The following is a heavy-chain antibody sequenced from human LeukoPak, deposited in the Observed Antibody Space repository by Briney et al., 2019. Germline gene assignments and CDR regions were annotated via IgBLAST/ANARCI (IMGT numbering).Heavy chain of an antibody. CDR2: MNPNSGNT. Sequence: ASVKVSCKASGYTFTSYDINWVRQATGQGLGWMGWMNPNSGNTGYAQKFQGRVTMTRNTSISTAYMELSSLRSEDTAVYYCARGPDYDTGDYYYYYYMDVWGKGTTVTVSS. CDR3: ARGPDYDTGDYYYYYYMDV. CDR1: GYTFTSYD. V-gene: IGHV1-8*01. J-gene: IGHJ6*03. D-gene: IGHD4-17*01.